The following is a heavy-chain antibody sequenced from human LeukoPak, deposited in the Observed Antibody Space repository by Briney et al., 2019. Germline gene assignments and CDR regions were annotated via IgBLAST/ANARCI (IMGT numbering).Heavy chain of an antibody. V-gene: IGHV1-69*05. CDR3: ARDWYSRGYGSGSPNYYYYYYMDV. J-gene: IGHJ6*03. CDR1: GGTFSSYA. Sequence: ASVKVSCKAYGGTFSSYAISWVRQAPGQGLEWMGGVIPIFGTANYAQKFQGRVTITTDESTSTAYMELSSLRSEDTAVYYCARDWYSRGYGSGSPNYYYYYYMDVWGKGTTVTVSS. CDR2: VIPIFGTA. D-gene: IGHD3-10*01.